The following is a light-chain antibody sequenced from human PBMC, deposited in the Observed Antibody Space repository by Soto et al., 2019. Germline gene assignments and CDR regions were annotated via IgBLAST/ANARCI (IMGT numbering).Light chain of an antibody. Sequence: SYELTQPPSVSVAPGQTARIPCGGDNIGSKSVYWYQQKPGQAPVVVVYDGSDRPSGIPERFSGSNSGTTATLTISRVEAGDEADHFCQVWDSTSDNYVFGDGTKVTV. CDR2: DGS. V-gene: IGLV3-21*02. CDR3: QVWDSTSDNYV. J-gene: IGLJ1*01. CDR1: NIGSKS.